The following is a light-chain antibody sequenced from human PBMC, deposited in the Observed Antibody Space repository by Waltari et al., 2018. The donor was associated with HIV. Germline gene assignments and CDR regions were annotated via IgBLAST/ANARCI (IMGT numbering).Light chain of an antibody. Sequence: QSVVTQPPSASGTPGQRVPISCSGSDSNIGSNNVFWYQDLPRTAPKLLIYKKNLRPSGVADRFSGSKSDTSTSLAISGLRSEDEADYDCASWDDNVNSGLFGGVTKLTVL. J-gene: IGLJ3*02. CDR3: ASWDDNVNSGL. V-gene: IGLV1-47*01. CDR1: DSNIGSNN. CDR2: KKN.